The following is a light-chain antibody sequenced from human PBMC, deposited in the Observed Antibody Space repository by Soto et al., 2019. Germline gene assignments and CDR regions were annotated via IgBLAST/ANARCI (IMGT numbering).Light chain of an antibody. CDR2: DAS. CDR1: QDISNY. CDR3: QQYEDLPLT. V-gene: IGKV1-33*01. Sequence: DIQMTLSPSSLSASVGDRVTITCQASQDISNYLNWYQQKPGKAPKLLIFDASNVETGVPSRFSGSGSGTDFTFTIHSLQPEDAATYYCQQYEDLPLTFGGGTKVGIK. J-gene: IGKJ4*01.